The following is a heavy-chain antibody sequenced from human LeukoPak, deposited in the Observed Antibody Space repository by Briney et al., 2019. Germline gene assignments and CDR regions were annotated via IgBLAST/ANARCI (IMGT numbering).Heavy chain of an antibody. D-gene: IGHD3-22*01. Sequence: PRGSLRLSCAASGFTFSSYWMHWVRQAPGKGLVWVSRINTDGSSTSYADSVKGRFTISRDNAKNTLYLQMNSLRAEDTAVYYCARGLERPPYYDSSGSDYWGQGTLVTVSS. CDR1: GFTFSSYW. V-gene: IGHV3-74*01. J-gene: IGHJ4*02. CDR2: INTDGSST. CDR3: ARGLERPPYYDSSGSDY.